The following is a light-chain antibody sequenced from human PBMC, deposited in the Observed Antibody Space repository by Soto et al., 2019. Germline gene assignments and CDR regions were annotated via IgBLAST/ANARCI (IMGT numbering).Light chain of an antibody. CDR2: GAS. CDR1: QSVSDY. CDR3: QQYNNWPPYT. Sequence: EVVLTQSPASLSLSPGDRATLSCRADQSVSDYLAWYQQKPGQPPRLLIHGASIRATGIPARFSGSGSGTEFALTISSLQSEDFAVYYCQQYNNWPPYTFGQGTKVEIK. V-gene: IGKV3-15*01. J-gene: IGKJ2*01.